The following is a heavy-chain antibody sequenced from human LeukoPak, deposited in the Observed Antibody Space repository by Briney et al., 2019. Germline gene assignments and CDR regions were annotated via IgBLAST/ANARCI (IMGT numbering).Heavy chain of an antibody. CDR2: IRGGGGSA. V-gene: IGHV3-23*01. D-gene: IGHD4-17*01. CDR3: ARDPNGDYIGAFDM. J-gene: IGHJ3*02. Sequence: GGSLRLSCTASGFTFSAYAMMWVRQAPGKGPEWVSAIRGGGGSAFYADSVKGRFTISRDNSKYTLFLQMNSLRAEDTAVYYCARDPNGDYIGAFDMWGPGTMVAVSS. CDR1: GFTFSAYA.